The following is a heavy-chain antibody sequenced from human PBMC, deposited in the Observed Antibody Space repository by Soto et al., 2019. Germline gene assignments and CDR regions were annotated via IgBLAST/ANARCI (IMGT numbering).Heavy chain of an antibody. CDR2: ISGSDNST. CDR1: GFTFSSYA. J-gene: IGHJ6*02. Sequence: GGSLRLSCAASGFTFSSYAMSWVRQAPGKGLEWVSAISGSDNSTYYAGSVEGRFTISRDNSKNTLYLQMSSLRADDTAVYYCAPMGVWGQGTTVTVSS. CDR3: APMGV. V-gene: IGHV3-23*01.